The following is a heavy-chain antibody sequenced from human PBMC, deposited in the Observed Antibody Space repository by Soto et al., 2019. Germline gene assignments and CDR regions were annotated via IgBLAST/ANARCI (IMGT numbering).Heavy chain of an antibody. V-gene: IGHV4-34*02. D-gene: IGHD3-3*02. CDR2: INHSGGT. CDR3: ARDRQYYHFWSGYQNEGPYGMDV. CDR1: GGSFSGYF. Sequence: QMQLQQWGAGLLKPSETLSLTCAVYGGSFSGYFWTWIRQAPGKGLEWIGKINHSGGTNYNSSLKSRVTISGDTSQNQFSLILSSVTAADTPVYYCARDRQYYHFWSGYQNEGPYGMDVWGQGTTVTVSS. J-gene: IGHJ6*02.